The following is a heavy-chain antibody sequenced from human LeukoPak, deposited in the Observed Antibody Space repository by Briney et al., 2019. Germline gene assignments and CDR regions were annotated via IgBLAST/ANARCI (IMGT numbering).Heavy chain of an antibody. Sequence: PGGSLRLSCAASGFTFSSYSMNWVRQAPGEGLEWVSYISSLSGTIYYADSVKGRFTISRDNAKNSLYLQMNSLRAEDTAVYYCARDKAVGPTLLDYWGQGTLVTVSS. CDR1: GFTFSSYS. J-gene: IGHJ4*02. D-gene: IGHD1-26*01. V-gene: IGHV3-48*01. CDR2: ISSLSGTI. CDR3: ARDKAVGPTLLDY.